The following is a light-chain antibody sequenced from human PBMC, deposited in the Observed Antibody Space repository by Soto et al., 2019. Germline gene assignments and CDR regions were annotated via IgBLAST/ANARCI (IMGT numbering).Light chain of an antibody. Sequence: QSALTQPASVSGSPGQSITISCTGTRSDVGGYNYVSWYQQHPGKAPKLMIYDVSNRPSGVSNRFSGSKSGNTGSLTISGLQAEDEADYYCSSYTSSSDLDVFGTGTKVTVL. CDR2: DVS. CDR1: RSDVGGYNY. J-gene: IGLJ1*01. V-gene: IGLV2-14*01. CDR3: SSYTSSSDLDV.